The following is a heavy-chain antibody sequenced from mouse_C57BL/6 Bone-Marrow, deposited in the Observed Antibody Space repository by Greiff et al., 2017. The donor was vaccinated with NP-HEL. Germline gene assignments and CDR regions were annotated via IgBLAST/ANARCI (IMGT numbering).Heavy chain of an antibody. J-gene: IGHJ2*01. V-gene: IGHV1-26*01. D-gene: IGHD2-1*01. CDR1: GYTFTDYY. Sequence: EVQLQQSGPELVKPGASVKISCKASGYTFTDYYMNWVKQSHGKSLEWIGDINPNNGGTSYNQKFKGKATLTVDKSSSTAYMELRSLTSEDSAVYYCAARYYGNYKLDYWGQGTTLTVSS. CDR2: INPNNGGT. CDR3: AARYYGNYKLDY.